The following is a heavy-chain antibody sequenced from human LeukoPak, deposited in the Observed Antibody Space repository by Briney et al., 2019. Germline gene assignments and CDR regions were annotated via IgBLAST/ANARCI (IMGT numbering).Heavy chain of an antibody. CDR1: GFTFSNYG. Sequence: GGSLRLSCAASGFTFSNYGMHWVRQAPGKGLEWVAVISYDGSNKYYAESVKGRFTISRDNSKNTLYLQMNSLRAEDTAVYYCAKGGYNYGYVDYWGQGTLVTVSS. J-gene: IGHJ4*02. D-gene: IGHD5-18*01. CDR2: ISYDGSNK. CDR3: AKGGYNYGYVDY. V-gene: IGHV3-30*18.